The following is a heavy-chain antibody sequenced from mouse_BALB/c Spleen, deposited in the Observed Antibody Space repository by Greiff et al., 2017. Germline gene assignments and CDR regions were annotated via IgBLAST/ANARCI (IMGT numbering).Heavy chain of an antibody. CDR3: ARDLRNFFDY. CDR2: INSNGGST. V-gene: IGHV5-6-3*01. Sequence: EVKVVESGGGLVQPGGSLKLSCAASGFTFSSYGMSWVRQTPDKRLELVATINSNGGSTYYPDSVKGRFTISRDNAKNTLYLQMSSLKSEDTAMYYCARDLRNFFDYWGQGTTLTVSS. J-gene: IGHJ2*01. CDR1: GFTFSSYG.